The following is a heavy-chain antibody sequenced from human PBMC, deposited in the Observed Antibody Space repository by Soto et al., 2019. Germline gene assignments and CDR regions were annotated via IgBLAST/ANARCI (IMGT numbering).Heavy chain of an antibody. CDR1: GGTFSSYA. CDR2: IIPIFGTE. D-gene: IGHD6-13*01. CDR3: ARDRIAGSKYYYGMDV. Sequence: QVQLVQSGAEVKKPGSSVRVSCKASGGTFSSYAISWVRQAPGQGLEWMGGIIPIFGTENYAQKFQGRVTITADESTSTAYMELSRLRSEDTAVYYCARDRIAGSKYYYGMDVWGQWTTVTVSS. J-gene: IGHJ6*02. V-gene: IGHV1-69*01.